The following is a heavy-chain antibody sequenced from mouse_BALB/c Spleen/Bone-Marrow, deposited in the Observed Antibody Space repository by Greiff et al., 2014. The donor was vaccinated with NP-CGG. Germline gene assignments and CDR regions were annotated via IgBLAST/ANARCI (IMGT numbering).Heavy chain of an antibody. CDR2: INPYNDGT. CDR1: GYTFTSYV. CDR3: ARYCNPYWYFDV. Sequence: EVQLVESGPELVKPGASVKMSCKASGYTFTSYVMHWVKQKPGQGLEWIGYINPYNDGTKYNEKFKGKATLTSDKSSSTAYMELSSLTSEDSAVYYCARYCNPYWYFDVWGAPTTVTVSS. V-gene: IGHV1-14*01. J-gene: IGHJ1*01. D-gene: IGHD2-1*01.